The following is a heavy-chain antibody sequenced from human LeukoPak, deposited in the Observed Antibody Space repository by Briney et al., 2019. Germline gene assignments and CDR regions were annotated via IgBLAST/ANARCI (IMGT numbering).Heavy chain of an antibody. D-gene: IGHD1-26*01. J-gene: IGHJ4*02. Sequence: SETLSLTCSVSGDSISTSSYYWGWIRQPPGKGLEWIGTIYYSGSTYYNPSLTSRVTISVDTSKNQFSLKLSSVTAADTAVYYCARVTVGALDYWGQGTLVTVSS. CDR1: GDSISTSSYY. CDR3: ARVTVGALDY. CDR2: IYYSGST. V-gene: IGHV4-39*01.